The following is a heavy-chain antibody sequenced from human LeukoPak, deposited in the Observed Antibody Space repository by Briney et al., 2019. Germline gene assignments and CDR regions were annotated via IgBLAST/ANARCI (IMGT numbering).Heavy chain of an antibody. J-gene: IGHJ5*02. CDR3: ARNYYDSSGYPSGFDP. CDR2: IYPGDSDT. D-gene: IGHD3-22*01. Sequence: GESLKISCKGSGYSFTSYWIGWVRQMPGKGLEWMGIIYPGDSDTRYSPSFQGQVTISADKSISTAYLQWSSLKASDTAMYYCARNYYDSSGYPSGFDPWGQGTLVTVSS. V-gene: IGHV5-51*01. CDR1: GYSFTSYW.